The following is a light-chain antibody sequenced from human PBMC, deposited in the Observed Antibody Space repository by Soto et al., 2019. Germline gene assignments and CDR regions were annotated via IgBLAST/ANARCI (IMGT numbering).Light chain of an antibody. CDR3: QQYNNWPPVT. V-gene: IGKV3-20*01. CDR2: GAS. Sequence: DIVLTQSPGTLSLSPGETATLSCRASQSLAGNYLAWYQQKPGQAPRLLISGASSRATGIPDRFSGSGSGTDFTLTISGLEPEDFAVYYCQQYNNWPPVTFGPGTKVDI. CDR1: QSLAGNY. J-gene: IGKJ3*01.